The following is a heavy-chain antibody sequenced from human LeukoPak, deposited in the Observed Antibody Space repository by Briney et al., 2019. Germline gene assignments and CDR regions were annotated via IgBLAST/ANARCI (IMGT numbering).Heavy chain of an antibody. CDR3: AREGDVVGDSDACDI. CDR2: IDYSGNA. D-gene: IGHD2-2*01. Sequence: PSQTLSLTCTVSGGSISSTNYYWSWVRQPPWKGLEWIAYIDYSGNAHYSPSLKSRVIRSLDTSKNQFSLMMTSLTAADTAIYYCAREGDVVGDSDACDIWGQGTMVTVSS. V-gene: IGHV4-30-4*08. CDR1: GGSISSTNYY. J-gene: IGHJ3*02.